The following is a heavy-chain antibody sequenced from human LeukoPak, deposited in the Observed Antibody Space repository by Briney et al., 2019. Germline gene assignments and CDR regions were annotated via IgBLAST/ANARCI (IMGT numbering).Heavy chain of an antibody. V-gene: IGHV1-2*02. CDR3: ARDHCSGGSCYWPFDP. D-gene: IGHD2-15*01. J-gene: IGHJ5*02. CDR1: GYTFTGYY. CDR2: IHPNSGGT. Sequence: ASVKVSCKASGYTFTGYYMHWLRQAPGQGLEWMGWIHPNSGGTNYAQKFQGRVTMTRDTSISTAYMELSRLRSDDTAVYYRARDHCSGGSCYWPFDPWGQGTLVTVSS.